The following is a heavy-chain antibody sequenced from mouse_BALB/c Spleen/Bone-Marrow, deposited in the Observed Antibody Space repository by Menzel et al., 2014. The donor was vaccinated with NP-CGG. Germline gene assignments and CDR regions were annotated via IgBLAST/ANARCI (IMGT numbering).Heavy chain of an antibody. CDR3: SSYIYGYNFDY. CDR1: GFNIKDTY. CDR2: IDPANGNT. J-gene: IGHJ2*01. Sequence: DVHLVESGAELVKPGASVKLSCTASGFNIKDTYMHWVKQRPEQGLEWIGRIDPANGNTKYAPKFQGKASITADTSSNKAYLQLSSLTSEDTAVYYCSSYIYGYNFDYWGQGTPLTGSS. D-gene: IGHD2-12*01. V-gene: IGHV14-3*02.